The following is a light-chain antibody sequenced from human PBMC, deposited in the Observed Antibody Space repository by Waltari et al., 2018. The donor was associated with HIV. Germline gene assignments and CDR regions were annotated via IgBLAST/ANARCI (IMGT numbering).Light chain of an antibody. CDR1: TRTVGGYTY. J-gene: IGLJ3*02. CDR3: SSYTSSSTWV. Sequence: QSALTHPASVSGSPGPPTPISCPGPTRTVGGYTYVSWYQQHPGKAPKLMIYEVSNRPSGVSNRFSGSKSGNMASLTISGLQAEDEADYYCSSYTSSSTWVFGGGTKLTVL. V-gene: IGLV2-14*01. CDR2: EVS.